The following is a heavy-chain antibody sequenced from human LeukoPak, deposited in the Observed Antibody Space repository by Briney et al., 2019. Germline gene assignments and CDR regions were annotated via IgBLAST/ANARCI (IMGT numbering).Heavy chain of an antibody. J-gene: IGHJ4*02. CDR1: GGSISSRNYY. CDR2: VYYRGST. V-gene: IGHV4-39*07. Sequence: SETLSLICSVSGGSISSRNYYWGWIRQPPGKGLEWIGSVYYRGSTYNNPSLRSRVTVSVDTSKNQFSLKLSSVTAADTAVYYCARGGYYDSSGYSVDYWGQGTLVTVSS. CDR3: ARGGYYDSSGYSVDY. D-gene: IGHD3-22*01.